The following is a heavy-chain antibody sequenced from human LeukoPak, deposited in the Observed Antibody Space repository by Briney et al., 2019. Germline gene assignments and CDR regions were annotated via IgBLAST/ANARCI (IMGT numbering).Heavy chain of an antibody. CDR1: GFTFSSYA. D-gene: IGHD3-22*01. CDR3: ARDPAGMIVVVTDAFDI. J-gene: IGHJ3*02. Sequence: GGSLRLSCAASGFTFSSYAMHWVRQAPGKGLEWVAVISYDGSNKYYADSVKGRFTISRDNSKNTLYLQMNSLRAEDTAVYYCARDPAGMIVVVTDAFDIWGQGTMVTVSS. CDR2: ISYDGSNK. V-gene: IGHV3-30-3*01.